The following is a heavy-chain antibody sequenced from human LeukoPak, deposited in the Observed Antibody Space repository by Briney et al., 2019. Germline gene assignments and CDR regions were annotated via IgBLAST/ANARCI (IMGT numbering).Heavy chain of an antibody. CDR1: GFTVTNYW. Sequence: PGGSLRLSCTTSGFTVTNYWMHWVRQAPGKGLVWVSRINSDGSNTNYAGSVKGRFTISRDNARNTLYLQMNSLRAEDTAVYYCAGGLSDYYYTVGYWGQGTLATVSS. V-gene: IGHV3-74*01. J-gene: IGHJ4*02. D-gene: IGHD3-22*01. CDR2: INSDGSNT. CDR3: AGGLSDYYYTVGY.